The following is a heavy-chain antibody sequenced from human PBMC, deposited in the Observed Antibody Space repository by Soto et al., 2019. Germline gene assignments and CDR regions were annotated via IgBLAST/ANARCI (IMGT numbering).Heavy chain of an antibody. J-gene: IGHJ4*02. CDR2: ISDSGGST. D-gene: IGHD5-18*01. CDR1: GFTFSSYA. Sequence: EVQLLESGGGLVQPGGSLRLSCAASGFTFSSYAMSWVRQAPGKGLEWVSAISDSGGSTYYADSVKGRFTISRDNSKNTLYLQMNSLRAEDTAVYYCAKDGGYSYGFDYWGQGTLVTVSS. CDR3: AKDGGYSYGFDY. V-gene: IGHV3-23*01.